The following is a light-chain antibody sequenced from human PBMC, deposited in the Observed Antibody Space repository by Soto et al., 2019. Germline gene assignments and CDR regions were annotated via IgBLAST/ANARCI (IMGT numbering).Light chain of an antibody. J-gene: IGLJ1*01. Sequence: QSALTQPASVSGSPGQWFTISCTGTNSDVESYNLVSWFRQHPGEAPKLIVYEGTKRPSGVSNRFSGSKSGNPASLTISGLQAEDEANHDCCSYAGTATVFGTGTKLTVL. CDR3: CSYAGTATV. CDR2: EGT. CDR1: NSDVESYNL. V-gene: IGLV2-23*03.